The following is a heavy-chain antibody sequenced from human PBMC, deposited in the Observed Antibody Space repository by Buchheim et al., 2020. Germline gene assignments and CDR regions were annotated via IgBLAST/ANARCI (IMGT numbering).Heavy chain of an antibody. Sequence: QLQLQESGPGLVKPSETLSLTCTVSGGSISSSSYYWGWIRQPPGKGLEWIGSIYYSGSTYYNPSLKSRVTISVDTSKNQFSLKLSSVTAADTAVYYCARARKNCSGGSCYSGGFDPWGQGTL. CDR3: ARARKNCSGGSCYSGGFDP. CDR2: IYYSGST. V-gene: IGHV4-39*01. CDR1: GGSISSSSYY. J-gene: IGHJ5*02. D-gene: IGHD2-15*01.